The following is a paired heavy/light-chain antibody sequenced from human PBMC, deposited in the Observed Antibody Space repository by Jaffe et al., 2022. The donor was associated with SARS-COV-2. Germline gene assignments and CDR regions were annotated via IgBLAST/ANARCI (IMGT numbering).Heavy chain of an antibody. D-gene: IGHD1-26*01. CDR2: TRDKAHSYTT. Sequence: EVQLVESGGGLVQPGGSLRLSCAVSGFTFSDHYMDWVRQAPGKGLEWVGRTRDKAHSYTTEYAASVKGRFILSRDASKNSLYLLMDSLTTEDTAVYYCARRGLGAYYYFDYWGQGTLVTVSS. J-gene: IGHJ4*02. CDR3: ARRGLGAYYYFDY. V-gene: IGHV3-72*01. CDR1: GFTFSDHY.
Light chain of an antibody. Sequence: DIQMTQSPSSLSASVGDRVTITCRASQGINSWLGWYQQKPGEAPKSLIYAASSLQGGVPSRFSGSGSGTDFTLTITSLQPEDSATYYCQQYDSYPLTFGQGTKVEIK. CDR1: QGINSW. J-gene: IGKJ1*01. CDR2: AAS. CDR3: QQYDSYPLT. V-gene: IGKV1D-16*01.